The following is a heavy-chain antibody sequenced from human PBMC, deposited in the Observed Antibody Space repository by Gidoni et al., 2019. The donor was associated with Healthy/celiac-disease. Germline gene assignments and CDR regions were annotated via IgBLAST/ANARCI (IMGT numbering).Heavy chain of an antibody. V-gene: IGHV1-46*01. Sequence: QVQLVQSGAEVTKPGASVKVSCKASGYTFTSYYMHWVRQTPGQGLEWMGIINPSGGSTSYAQKFQGRVTMTRDTSTSTVYMELSSLRSEDTAVYYCARVFMDWNYGMDVWGQGTTVTVSS. J-gene: IGHJ6*02. D-gene: IGHD1-1*01. CDR3: ARVFMDWNYGMDV. CDR2: INPSGGST. CDR1: GYTFTSYY.